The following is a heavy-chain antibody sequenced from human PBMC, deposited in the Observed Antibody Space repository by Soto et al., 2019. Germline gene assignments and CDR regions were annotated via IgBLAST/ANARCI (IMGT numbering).Heavy chain of an antibody. CDR2: ISGSGGST. D-gene: IGHD7-27*01. J-gene: IGHJ6*03. Sequence: SLRLSCAASGLTISSYAMCCVRQAPGKGLEWVSAISGSGGSTSYADSVKGRFSISRDNSKNTLYLQMNSLRAEDTAVYYCARDLSWGSNWYYYMDVWGKGTTVTVSS. CDR1: GLTISSYA. CDR3: ARDLSWGSNWYYYMDV. V-gene: IGHV3-23*01.